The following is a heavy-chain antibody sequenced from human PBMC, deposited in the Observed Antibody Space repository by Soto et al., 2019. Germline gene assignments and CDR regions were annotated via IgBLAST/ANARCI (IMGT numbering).Heavy chain of an antibody. CDR1: GLSITDSEMG. CDR2: IDSSGEK. Sequence: QVTLKESGPVLVKPTETLTLRCTVSGLSITDSEMGVSWIRQPPGQPLEWLAHIDSSGEKSYRTFLKSRLAISKDTSTSQIVLTMTNMDPADTATYYCARRHLAVAVSPWFDPWGLGIPVTVSS. V-gene: IGHV2-26*01. D-gene: IGHD6-19*01. J-gene: IGHJ5*02. CDR3: ARRHLAVAVSPWFDP.